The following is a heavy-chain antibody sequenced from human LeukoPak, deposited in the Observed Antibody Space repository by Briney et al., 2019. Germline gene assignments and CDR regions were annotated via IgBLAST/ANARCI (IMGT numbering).Heavy chain of an antibody. J-gene: IGHJ4*02. Sequence: GRSLRLSCAASGFSFSNYAMSWVRQAPGKGLEWVAGVSGGGDTTYYADSVKGRFTISRDNSRDTLFLQMNSLRAEDTAVYFCAKGLAAPFDYWGQGTLVTVSS. D-gene: IGHD6-6*01. CDR2: VSGGGDTT. CDR3: AKGLAAPFDY. V-gene: IGHV3-23*01. CDR1: GFSFSNYA.